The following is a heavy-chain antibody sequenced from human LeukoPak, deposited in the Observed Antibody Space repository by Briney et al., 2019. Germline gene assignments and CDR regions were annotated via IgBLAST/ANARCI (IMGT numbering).Heavy chain of an antibody. CDR2: ISGSGGST. D-gene: IGHD3-16*01. CDR1: GFTLSSYD. J-gene: IGHJ4*02. CDR3: AKGVGGSHY. Sequence: GGTLRLSCAASGFTLSSYDMSWVRQAPGKGLEWVSSISGSGGSTYYADYVKDRFTISRDNSKNTLYLQMNSLRAEDTAVYYCAKGVGGSHYWGQGTLVTVSS. V-gene: IGHV3-23*01.